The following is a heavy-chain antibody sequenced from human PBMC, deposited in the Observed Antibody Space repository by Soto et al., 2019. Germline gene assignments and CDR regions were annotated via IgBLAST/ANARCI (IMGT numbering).Heavy chain of an antibody. CDR1: GYTFTSYG. V-gene: IGHV1-18*01. Sequence: ASVKVSCKASGYTFTSYGISWVRPAPGQGLEWIGWISAYNGNTNYAQKLQGRVTMTTDTSTSTAYMGLRSLRSDDTAVYYCARRKWELLPGNWFDPWGQGTLVTVS. CDR2: ISAYNGNT. J-gene: IGHJ5*02. CDR3: ARRKWELLPGNWFDP. D-gene: IGHD1-26*01.